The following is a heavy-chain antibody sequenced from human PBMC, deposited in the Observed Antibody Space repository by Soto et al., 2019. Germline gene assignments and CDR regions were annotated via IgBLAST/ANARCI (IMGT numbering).Heavy chain of an antibody. J-gene: IGHJ4*02. CDR1: GGSISSGDFY. D-gene: IGHD3-10*01. CDR3: ARVGGFGATTIDY. CDR2: IYYSGST. V-gene: IGHV4-30-4*01. Sequence: QVQLQESGPGLVKPSQTLSLTCTVSGGSISSGDFYWSWIRQPPGKGLEWIGYIYYSGSTYYNPSLKSRVTISVDTSKNQFSLKLSSVTAADTAVYYCARVGGFGATTIDYWGQGTLVTVSS.